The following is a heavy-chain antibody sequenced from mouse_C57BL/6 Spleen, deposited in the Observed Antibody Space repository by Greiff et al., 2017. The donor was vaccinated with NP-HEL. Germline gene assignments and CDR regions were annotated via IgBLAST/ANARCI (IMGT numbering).Heavy chain of an antibody. CDR3: AREGYYGGGAMDY. D-gene: IGHD1-1*01. J-gene: IGHJ4*01. CDR1: GYSITSGYD. CDR2: ISYSGST. Sequence: EVQLQQSGPGMVKPSQSLSLTCTVTGYSITSGYDWHWIRHFPGNKLEWMGYISYSGSTNYNPSLKSRISITHDTSKNHFFLKLNSVTTEDTATYYGAREGYYGGGAMDYWGQGTSVTVSS. V-gene: IGHV3-1*01.